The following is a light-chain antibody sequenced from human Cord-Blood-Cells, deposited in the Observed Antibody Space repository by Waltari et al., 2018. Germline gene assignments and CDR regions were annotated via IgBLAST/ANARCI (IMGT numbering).Light chain of an antibody. CDR1: QSPLHSNGYNY. CDR3: MQALQTPWT. CDR2: LGS. V-gene: IGKV2-28*01. J-gene: IGKJ1*01. Sequence: DIVMTQSTLSLPVTPGEPAPISCRSSQSPLHSNGYNYLDWYLQEPGQSPQLLIYLGSNRASGVPDRFSGSGSGTDFTLKISRVEAEDVGVYYCMQALQTPWTFGQGTKVEIK.